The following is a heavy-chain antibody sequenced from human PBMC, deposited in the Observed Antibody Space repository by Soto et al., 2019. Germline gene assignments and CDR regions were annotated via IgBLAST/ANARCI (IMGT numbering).Heavy chain of an antibody. Sequence: SETLSLTCAVSGYSITTGYYWGWVRRPPGKGLEWIGSVYHSGRTSYNPSLESRVTISVDTSKNQFSLRLSSVTAADAAVYYCARGVNYYASSGFYPRDYYGQGILVTVSS. J-gene: IGHJ4*02. CDR3: ARGVNYYASSGFYPRDY. CDR1: GYSITTGYY. V-gene: IGHV4-38-2*01. D-gene: IGHD3-22*01. CDR2: VYHSGRT.